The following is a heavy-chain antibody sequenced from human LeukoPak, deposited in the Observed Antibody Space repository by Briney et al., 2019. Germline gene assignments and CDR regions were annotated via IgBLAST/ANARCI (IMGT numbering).Heavy chain of an antibody. CDR1: GFTVSSNY. D-gene: IGHD6-19*01. CDR3: AKGGREPARLAVPMYHYFDG. V-gene: IGHV3-23*01. Sequence: GGSLRLSCAASGFTVSSNYMSWVRQAPGKGLEWVSGISGRTGNSDYADAVKGRFTISRDNSKDTVFLQMNSLRVEDTAVYYCAKGGREPARLAVPMYHYFDGWGRGTRVTVSS. J-gene: IGHJ2*01. CDR2: ISGRTGNS.